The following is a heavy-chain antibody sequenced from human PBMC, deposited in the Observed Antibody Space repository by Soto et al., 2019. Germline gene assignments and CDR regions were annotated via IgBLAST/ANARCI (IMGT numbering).Heavy chain of an antibody. V-gene: IGHV4-61*08. CDR3: AGLLAVAGTFDY. CDR1: GGSISSGGYY. CDR2: IYYSGST. D-gene: IGHD6-19*01. Sequence: SETLSLTCTVSGGSISSGGYYWSWIRQHPGKGLEWIGYIYYSGSTNYNPSLKSRVTISVDTSKNQFSLKLSSVTAADTAVYYCAGLLAVAGTFDYWGQGTLVTVSS. J-gene: IGHJ4*02.